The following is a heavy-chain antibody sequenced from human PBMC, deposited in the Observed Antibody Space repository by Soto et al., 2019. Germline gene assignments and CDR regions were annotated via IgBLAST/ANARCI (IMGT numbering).Heavy chain of an antibody. V-gene: IGHV1-46*01. Sequence: ASVKVSCKASGYTFTGYYMHWVRQAPGQGLEWMGIINPSGGSTSYAQKFQGRVTVTRDTSTSTVYKELSSLRSEDTAVYFCVRDLNSVGTYYYYGMDVWGQGTTVTVSS. CDR1: GYTFTGYY. CDR2: INPSGGST. J-gene: IGHJ6*02. CDR3: VRDLNSVGTYYYYGMDV. D-gene: IGHD1-26*01.